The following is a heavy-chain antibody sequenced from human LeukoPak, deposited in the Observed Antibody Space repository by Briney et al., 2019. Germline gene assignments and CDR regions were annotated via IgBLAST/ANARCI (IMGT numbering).Heavy chain of an antibody. J-gene: IGHJ3*02. CDR1: GFTFSSYT. D-gene: IGHD3-9*01. CDR2: ISSSSYI. Sequence: GGSLRLSCAASGFTFSSYTMNWVRQAPGKGLEWVSYISSSSYIYYADSVKGRFTISRDNAKNSLYLQMNSLRAEDTAVYYCARGDILTGYYRVGAFDIWGQGTMVTVSS. V-gene: IGHV3-21*01. CDR3: ARGDILTGYYRVGAFDI.